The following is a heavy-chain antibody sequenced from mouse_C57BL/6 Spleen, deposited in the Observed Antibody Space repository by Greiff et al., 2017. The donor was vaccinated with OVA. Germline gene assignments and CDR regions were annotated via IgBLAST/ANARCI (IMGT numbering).Heavy chain of an antibody. D-gene: IGHD4-1*01. Sequence: QVQLKQPGAELVKPGASVKLSCKASGYTFTSYWMHWVKQRPGQGLEWIGMIHPNSGSINYNEKFKSKNTLTVDKSTSTAYMQLSSLTSEDSAVYYWARSRTGTEVFAYWGQWTLVTVAA. CDR3: ARSRTGTEVFAY. CDR2: IHPNSGSI. V-gene: IGHV1-64*01. CDR1: GYTFTSYW. J-gene: IGHJ3*01.